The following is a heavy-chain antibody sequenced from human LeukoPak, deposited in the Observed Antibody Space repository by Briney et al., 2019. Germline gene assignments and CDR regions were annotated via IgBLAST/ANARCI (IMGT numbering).Heavy chain of an antibody. J-gene: IGHJ4*02. Sequence: SETLSLTCAVSGVSFSGYYWSWIRQPPGKGLEWIGEINHSGSTNYNPSLKSRVTISVDTSKNQFSLKLSSVTAADTAVYYCARGVGYYYDSSDFDYWGQGTLVTVSS. D-gene: IGHD3-22*01. CDR2: INHSGST. V-gene: IGHV4-34*01. CDR1: GVSFSGYY. CDR3: ARGVGYYYDSSDFDY.